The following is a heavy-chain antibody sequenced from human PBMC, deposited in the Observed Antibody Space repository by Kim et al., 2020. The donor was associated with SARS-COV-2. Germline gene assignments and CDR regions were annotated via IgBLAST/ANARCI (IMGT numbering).Heavy chain of an antibody. CDR3: AKDSAVTATVTFDY. Sequence: GGSLRLSCAASGFTFSSYAMSWVRQAPGKGLEWVSAISGSGYSTYYADSVKGRFTISRDNSKNTLYLQMNSLRAEDTAIYYCAKDSAVTATVTFDYWGQGTLVTVSS. D-gene: IGHD4-17*01. V-gene: IGHV3-23*01. CDR2: ISGSGYST. CDR1: GFTFSSYA. J-gene: IGHJ4*02.